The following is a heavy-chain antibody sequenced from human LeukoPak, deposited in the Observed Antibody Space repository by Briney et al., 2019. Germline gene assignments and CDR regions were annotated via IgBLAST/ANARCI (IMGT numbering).Heavy chain of an antibody. V-gene: IGHV4-31*03. Sequence: SETLSLTCTVSGGSISSGGYYWSWIRQHPGTGLEWIGYIYYSGNTYYNPSLKSRVIISVDTSKNQFSLKLSSVTAADTAVYYCARSRGGYCSSTSCSRFDYWGQGTLVTVSP. J-gene: IGHJ4*02. CDR2: IYYSGNT. D-gene: IGHD2-2*01. CDR3: ARSRGGYCSSTSCSRFDY. CDR1: GGSISSGGYY.